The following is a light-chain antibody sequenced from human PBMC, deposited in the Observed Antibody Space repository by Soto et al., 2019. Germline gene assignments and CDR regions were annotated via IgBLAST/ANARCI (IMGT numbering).Light chain of an antibody. V-gene: IGKV1-39*01. CDR3: QQSYNTPL. CDR1: QRSSSY. Sequence: DIQMTQFPSSLSASIGDRVTITCRTSQRSSSYLNWYQQKPGKAPKLLIYGTSSLQSGVPSRFSGSGSGTAFTLTISSLQPEDFATYYCQQSYNTPLFGGGTKVEIK. J-gene: IGKJ4*01. CDR2: GTS.